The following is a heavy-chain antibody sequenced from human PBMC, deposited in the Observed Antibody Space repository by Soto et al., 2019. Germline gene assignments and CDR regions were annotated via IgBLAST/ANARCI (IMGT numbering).Heavy chain of an antibody. D-gene: IGHD6-6*01. V-gene: IGHV3-23*01. CDR3: AKAKRDGSSSQLYYFDY. J-gene: IGHJ4*02. CDR1: GFTFSSYA. CDR2: ISGSGGST. Sequence: WSLRLSCAASGFTFSSYAMSWVRQAPGKXLEWVSAISGSGGSTYYADSVKGRFTISRDNSKNTLYLQMNSLRAEDTAVYYCAKAKRDGSSSQLYYFDYWGQGTLVTVS.